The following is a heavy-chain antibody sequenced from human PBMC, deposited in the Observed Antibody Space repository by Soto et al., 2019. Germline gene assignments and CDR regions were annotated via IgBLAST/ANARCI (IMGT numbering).Heavy chain of an antibody. CDR3: ARDTYSGYQGYYYYCMDV. J-gene: IGHJ6*02. CDR1: GYTFTSYY. D-gene: IGHD5-12*01. Sequence: ASVKVSCKASGYTFTSYYMHWVRQAPGQGLEWMGIINPSGGSTSYAQKFQGRVTMTRDTSTSTVYMELSSLRSEDTAVYYCARDTYSGYQGYYYYCMDVWGQGTTVTVSS. V-gene: IGHV1-46*01. CDR2: INPSGGST.